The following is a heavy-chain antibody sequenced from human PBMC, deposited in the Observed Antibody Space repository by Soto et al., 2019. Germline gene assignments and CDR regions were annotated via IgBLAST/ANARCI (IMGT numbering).Heavy chain of an antibody. CDR2: IKSKTDGGTT. CDR1: GFTFSNAW. Sequence: GSLRLACAASGFTFSNAWMSWVRQAPGKGLEWVGRIKSKTDGGTTDYAAPVKGRSTISRDDSKNTLYLQMNSLKTEDTAVYYCTKDWGQYCSGGSCYYYYFDYWGQGTLVTVYS. CDR3: TKDWGQYCSGGSCYYYYFDY. V-gene: IGHV3-15*01. J-gene: IGHJ4*02. D-gene: IGHD2-15*01.